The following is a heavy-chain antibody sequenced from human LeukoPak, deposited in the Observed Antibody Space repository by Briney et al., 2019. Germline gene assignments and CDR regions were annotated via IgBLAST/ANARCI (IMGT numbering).Heavy chain of an antibody. CDR1: GFTFSSYA. D-gene: IGHD5-18*01. CDR3: AKRIQSAMATGY. V-gene: IGHV3-23*01. J-gene: IGHJ4*02. Sequence: QAGGSLRLSCAASGFTFSSYAMSWVRQAPGKGLEGVSDINGSGGSTYYADSVKGRFTISRDNSKNTLYLQMNSLRAEDTAVYYCAKRIQSAMATGYWGQGTLVTVSS. CDR2: INGSGGST.